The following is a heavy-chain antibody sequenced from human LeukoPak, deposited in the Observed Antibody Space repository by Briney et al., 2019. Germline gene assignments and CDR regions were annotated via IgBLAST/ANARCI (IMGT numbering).Heavy chain of an antibody. CDR1: GFTFDDYG. D-gene: IGHD2-15*01. CDR3: AKDLGYCSGGRCFTPVWYGMDV. Sequence: GRSLRLSCAASGFTFDDYGMHWVRQAPGKGLEWVSGISYNSGSIGYADSVKGRFTISRDSAKNSLYLQMNSLRAEDTALYYCAKDLGYCSGGRCFTPVWYGMDVWGQGTTVTVSS. V-gene: IGHV3-9*01. J-gene: IGHJ6*02. CDR2: ISYNSGSI.